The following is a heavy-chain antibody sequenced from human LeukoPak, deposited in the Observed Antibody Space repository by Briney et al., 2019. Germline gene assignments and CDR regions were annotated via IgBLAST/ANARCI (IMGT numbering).Heavy chain of an antibody. CDR2: ISSSSYI. CDR3: ARVAMVRGVIPYFDY. J-gene: IGHJ4*02. CDR1: GFTFSSYS. Sequence: GGSLRLSCAASGFTFSSYSMNWVRQAPGKGLEWVSSISSSSYIYYADSVKGRFTISRDNAKNSLYLQMNSLRAEDTAVYYCARVAMVRGVIPYFDYWGQGTLVTVSS. D-gene: IGHD3-10*01. V-gene: IGHV3-21*01.